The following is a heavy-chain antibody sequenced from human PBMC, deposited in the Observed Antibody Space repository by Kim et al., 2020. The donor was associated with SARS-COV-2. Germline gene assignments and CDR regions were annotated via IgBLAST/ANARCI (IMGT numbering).Heavy chain of an antibody. Sequence: GGSLRLSCAASGFTFSSYAMSWVRQAPGKGLEWVSAISGSGGSTYYADSVKGRFTISRDNSKNTLYLQMNSLRAEDTAVYYCAKDGEPNYYGSGSPESYFDYWGQGPLVPVSS. CDR2: ISGSGGST. D-gene: IGHD3-10*01. V-gene: IGHV3-23*01. J-gene: IGHJ4*01. CDR1: GFTFSSYA. CDR3: AKDGEPNYYGSGSPESYFDY.